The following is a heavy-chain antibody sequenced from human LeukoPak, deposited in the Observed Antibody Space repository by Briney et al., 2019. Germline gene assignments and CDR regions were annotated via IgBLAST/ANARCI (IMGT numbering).Heavy chain of an antibody. Sequence: ASVKVSCKASGYTFTSDGISWVRQAPGQGLEWMGWISAYNGNTNYAQKLQGRVTMTTDTSTSTAYMELRSLRSDDTAVYYCARDLHPNYDIATGVPYGMDVWGQGTTVTVSS. CDR1: GYTFTSDG. V-gene: IGHV1-18*01. D-gene: IGHD3-9*01. CDR3: ARDLHPNYDIATGVPYGMDV. CDR2: ISAYNGNT. J-gene: IGHJ6*02.